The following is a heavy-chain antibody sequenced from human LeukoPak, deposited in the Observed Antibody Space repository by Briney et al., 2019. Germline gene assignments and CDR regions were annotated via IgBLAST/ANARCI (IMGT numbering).Heavy chain of an antibody. D-gene: IGHD1-26*01. V-gene: IGHV3-23*01. CDR1: GFTFSSYG. Sequence: PGGSLRLSCAASGFTFSSYGMSWVRQAPGKGLEWVSAISGSGGSTYYADSVKGRFTISRDNSKNTLYPQMNSLRAEDTAVYYCAKKWELSYDAFDIWGQGTMVTVSS. CDR3: AKKWELSYDAFDI. CDR2: ISGSGGST. J-gene: IGHJ3*02.